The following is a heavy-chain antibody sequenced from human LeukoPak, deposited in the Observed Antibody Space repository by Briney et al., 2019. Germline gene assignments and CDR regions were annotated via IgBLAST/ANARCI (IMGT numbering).Heavy chain of an antibody. CDR2: IYYSGST. CDR1: GGSISSYY. J-gene: IGHJ5*02. V-gene: IGHV4-59*12. Sequence: PSETLSLTCTVSGGSISSYYWSWIRQPPGKGLEWIGYIYYSGSTNYNPSLKSRVTISVDKSKSQFSLKLSSVTAADTAVYYCARGESSSWSNWFDPWGQGTLVTVSS. D-gene: IGHD6-13*01. CDR3: ARGESSSWSNWFDP.